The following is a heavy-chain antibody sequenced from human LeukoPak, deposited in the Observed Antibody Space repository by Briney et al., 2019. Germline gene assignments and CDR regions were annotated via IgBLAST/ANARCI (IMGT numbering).Heavy chain of an antibody. CDR3: ATDPKNYGDYVIDY. J-gene: IGHJ4*02. CDR1: GYTFTDYY. D-gene: IGHD4-17*01. V-gene: IGHV1-69-2*01. CDR2: VDPEDGET. Sequence: ASVKVSCKVSGYTFTDYYMHWVQQASGKGLEWMGLVDPEDGETIYAEKFQGRVTITADTSTDTAYMELSSLRSEDTAVYYCATDPKNYGDYVIDYWGQGTLVTVSS.